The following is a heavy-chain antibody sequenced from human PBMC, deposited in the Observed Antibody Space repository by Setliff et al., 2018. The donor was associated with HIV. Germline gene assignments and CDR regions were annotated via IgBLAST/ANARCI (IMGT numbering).Heavy chain of an antibody. CDR2: ISYSGSA. CDR1: GGSISRRSPYY. Sequence: SETLSLTCSVSGGSISRRSPYYWGWIRQPPGKGLEWIGSISYSGSAYYNPSLKSRVTISVDTSNNQFFLKLNSVTAADTAVYYCARLGPSIDPRWLQYFDYWGQGTLVTVSS. CDR3: ARLGPSIDPRWLQYFDY. V-gene: IGHV4-39*07. J-gene: IGHJ4*02. D-gene: IGHD5-12*01.